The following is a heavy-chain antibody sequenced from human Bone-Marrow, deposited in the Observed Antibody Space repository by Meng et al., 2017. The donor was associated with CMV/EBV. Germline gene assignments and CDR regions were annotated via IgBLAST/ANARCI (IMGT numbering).Heavy chain of an antibody. V-gene: IGHV1-2*02. Sequence: QVQRVQPWAEEKKPGSLVKVSCKASGYTFTGYYMHWVRQAPGQGLEWMGWINPNSGGTNYAQKFQGRVTMTRDTSISTAYMELSRLRSDDTAVYYCARGGGYSSSWPFGYWGQGTLVTVSS. D-gene: IGHD6-13*01. J-gene: IGHJ4*02. CDR2: INPNSGGT. CDR3: ARGGGYSSSWPFGY. CDR1: GYTFTGYY.